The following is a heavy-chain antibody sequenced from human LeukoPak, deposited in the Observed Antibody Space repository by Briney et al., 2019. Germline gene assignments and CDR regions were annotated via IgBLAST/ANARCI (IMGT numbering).Heavy chain of an antibody. CDR1: GFTFSSYS. Sequence: GGSLRLSCAASGFTFSSYSMNWVRQAPGKGLEWVSYISSSSSYIYYADSVKGRFTISRDNAKNSLYLQMNSLRAEDTAVYYCARDPASGYLNYYYYYGMDVWGQGTTVTVSS. J-gene: IGHJ6*02. V-gene: IGHV3-21*05. D-gene: IGHD3-3*01. CDR3: ARDPASGYLNYYYYYGMDV. CDR2: ISSSSSYI.